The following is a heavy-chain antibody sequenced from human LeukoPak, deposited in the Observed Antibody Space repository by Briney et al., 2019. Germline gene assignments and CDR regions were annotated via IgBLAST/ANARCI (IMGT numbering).Heavy chain of an antibody. J-gene: IGHJ3*02. CDR3: ARSRLPNDAFDI. D-gene: IGHD2-21*02. CDR1: GFTFSSYW. V-gene: IGHV3-74*01. CDR2: INTDGSST. Sequence: GGSLRLSCAASGFTFSSYWMHWVRQAPGKGLVWVSRINTDGSSTSYADPVKGRFTISRDNAKNTLYLQMNSLRAEDTAVYYCARSRLPNDAFDIWGQGTMVTVSS.